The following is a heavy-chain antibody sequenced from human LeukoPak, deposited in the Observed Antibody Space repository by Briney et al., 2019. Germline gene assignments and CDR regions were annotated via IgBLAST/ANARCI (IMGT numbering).Heavy chain of an antibody. CDR2: INPNSGGT. CDR3: ARAGYCSGGSCPETIVNWFDP. CDR1: GYTFTGYY. V-gene: IGHV1-2*02. J-gene: IGHJ5*02. Sequence: GASVKVSCKASGYTFTGYYMHWVRQAPGQGLEWMGWINPNSGGTNYAQKFQGRVTMTRDTSISTAYMELSRLRSDDTAVYYCARAGYCSGGSCPETIVNWFDPWGQGTLVTVSS. D-gene: IGHD2-15*01.